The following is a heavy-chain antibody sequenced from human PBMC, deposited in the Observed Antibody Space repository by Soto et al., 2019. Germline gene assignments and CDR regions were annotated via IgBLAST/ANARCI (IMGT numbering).Heavy chain of an antibody. CDR3: AKRRVGGIAARLWYYGMDV. V-gene: IGHV3-30*18. CDR1: GFTFSSYG. CDR2: ISYDGSNK. D-gene: IGHD6-6*01. Sequence: TGGSLRLSCAASGFTFSSYGMHWVRQAPGKGLEWVAVISYDGSNKYYADSVKGRFTISRDNSKNTLYLQMNSLRAEDTAVYYCAKRRVGGIAARLWYYGMDVWGQGTTVTVSS. J-gene: IGHJ6*02.